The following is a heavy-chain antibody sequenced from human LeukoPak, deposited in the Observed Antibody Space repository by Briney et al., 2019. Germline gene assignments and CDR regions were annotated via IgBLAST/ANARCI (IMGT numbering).Heavy chain of an antibody. V-gene: IGHV1-8*01. CDR2: MNPNSGNT. J-gene: IGHJ4*02. D-gene: IGHD6-19*01. CDR3: TRGSSGRRDN. CDR1: GYTFTSCD. Sequence: ASVKVSCKASGYTFTSCDINWVRQATGQGLEWMGWMNPNSGNTGYGQSFQGKITMTRDISIGTAYMELSNLTSEDTAIYYCTRGSSGRRDNWGQGTLVTVSA.